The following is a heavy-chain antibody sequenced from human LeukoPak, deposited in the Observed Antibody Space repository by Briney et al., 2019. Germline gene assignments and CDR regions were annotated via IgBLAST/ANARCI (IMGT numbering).Heavy chain of an antibody. J-gene: IGHJ3*02. Sequence: GGSLRLSCAASGFTFSSYSMNWVRQAPGKGLGWVSSISSSSSYIYYADSVKGRFTISIDNAKNSLYLQMNSLRAEDTAVYYCARGHQLLSGAFDIWGQGTMVTVSS. CDR2: ISSSSSYI. CDR3: ARGHQLLSGAFDI. D-gene: IGHD2-2*01. V-gene: IGHV3-21*01. CDR1: GFTFSSYS.